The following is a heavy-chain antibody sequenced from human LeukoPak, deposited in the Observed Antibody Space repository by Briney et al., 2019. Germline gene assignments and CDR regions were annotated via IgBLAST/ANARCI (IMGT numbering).Heavy chain of an antibody. Sequence: SETLSLTCTVSGGSISSSSYYWGWIRQPPGKGLEWIGSIYYSGSTYYNPSLKSRVTISVDTSKNQFSLKLSSVTAADTAVYYCASSVLRYFDWLNNWFDPWGQGTLVTVSS. CDR3: ASSVLRYFDWLNNWFDP. V-gene: IGHV4-39*07. CDR2: IYYSGST. CDR1: GGSISSSSYY. D-gene: IGHD3-9*01. J-gene: IGHJ5*02.